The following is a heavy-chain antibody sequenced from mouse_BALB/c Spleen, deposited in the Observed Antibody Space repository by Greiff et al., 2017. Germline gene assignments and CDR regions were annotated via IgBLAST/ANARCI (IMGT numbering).Heavy chain of an antibody. V-gene: IGHV2-9*02. CDR3: ALIYYDYDGTMDY. Sequence: VQLQQSGPGLVAPSQSLSITCTVSGFSLTSYGVHWVRQPPGKGLEWLGVIWAGGSTNYNSALMSRLSISKDNSKSQVFLKMNSLQTDDTAMYYCALIYYDYDGTMDYWGQGTSVTVSS. J-gene: IGHJ4*01. CDR1: GFSLTSYG. D-gene: IGHD2-4*01. CDR2: IWAGGST.